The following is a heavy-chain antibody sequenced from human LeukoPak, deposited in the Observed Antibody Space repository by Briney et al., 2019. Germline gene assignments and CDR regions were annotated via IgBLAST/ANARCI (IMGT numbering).Heavy chain of an antibody. Sequence: GGSLRLSCAASGFTFRSYGMHWVRQAPGKGLEWVAFIRYDGSNKYYADSVKGRFTISRDNFKNTLYLQMNSLRAEDTAVYYCAKGEHYYDSSGYATPDYWGQGTLVTLSS. CDR1: GFTFRSYG. CDR3: AKGEHYYDSSGYATPDY. V-gene: IGHV3-30*02. J-gene: IGHJ4*02. D-gene: IGHD3-22*01. CDR2: IRYDGSNK.